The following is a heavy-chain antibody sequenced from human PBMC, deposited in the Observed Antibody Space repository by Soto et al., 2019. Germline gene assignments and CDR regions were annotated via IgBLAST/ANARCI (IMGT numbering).Heavy chain of an antibody. CDR1: GGTFSSYA. J-gene: IGHJ4*02. V-gene: IGHV1-69*01. Sequence: QVQLVQSGAEVKKPGSSVKVSCKASGGTFSSYAISWVRQAPGQGLEWMGGIIPIFGTANYAQKFQGRVTXXXXXXXXXXXXXXXXXXXXXXXXXXXARDGGADWGQGTLVTVSS. CDR2: IIPIFGTA. CDR3: ARDGGAD. D-gene: IGHD3-16*01.